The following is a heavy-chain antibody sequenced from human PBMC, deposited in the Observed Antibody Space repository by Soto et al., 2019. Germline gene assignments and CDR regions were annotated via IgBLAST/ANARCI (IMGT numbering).Heavy chain of an antibody. CDR1: GFTFSDYY. CDR3: AKGTGTGVTRVGAFDI. V-gene: IGHV3-11*01. D-gene: IGHD2-8*02. Sequence: GGSLRLSCAASGFTFSDYYMSWIRQAPGKGLEWVSHISSSGSTIYYADSVKGRFTISRDNSKNTLYLQMNSLRAEDTAVYYCAKGTGTGVTRVGAFDIWGQGTMVTVSS. J-gene: IGHJ3*02. CDR2: ISSSGSTI.